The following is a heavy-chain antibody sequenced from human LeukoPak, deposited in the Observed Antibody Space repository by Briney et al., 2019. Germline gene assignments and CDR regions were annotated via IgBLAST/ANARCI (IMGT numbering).Heavy chain of an antibody. CDR1: DDSITIYY. V-gene: IGHV4-59*01. CDR3: ARDSWGVRWYFDL. CDR2: IDHTGIA. J-gene: IGHJ2*01. D-gene: IGHD3-10*01. Sequence: PSETLSLTCTVSDDSITIYYWTWIRQPPGKGLEWIGYIDHTGIANYNPSLNSRVTISRDTSKNHFSLELSSATAADTAVYYCARDSWGVRWYFDLWGRGTLVTVSS.